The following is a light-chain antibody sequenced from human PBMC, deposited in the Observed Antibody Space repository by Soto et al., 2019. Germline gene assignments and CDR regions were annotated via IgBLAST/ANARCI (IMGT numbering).Light chain of an antibody. CDR1: QSVLYNSNNKNY. CDR2: WAS. V-gene: IGKV4-1*01. CDR3: QQYYTTPRALT. J-gene: IGKJ4*01. Sequence: DIVMTQSPDSLAVSLGERATINCKSSQSVLYNSNNKNYLAWYQQKPGQPPKLLIYWASFRESRVPDRFSGSGSGTDFTLTISSLQAEDVAVYYCQQYYTTPRALTFGGGTKVEIK.